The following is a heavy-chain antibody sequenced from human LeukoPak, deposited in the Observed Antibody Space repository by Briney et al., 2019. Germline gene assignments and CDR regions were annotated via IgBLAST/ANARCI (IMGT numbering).Heavy chain of an antibody. V-gene: IGHV3-53*01. Sequence: GGSLRLSCAASGFTVSSNYMSWVRQAPGKGLEWVSVIYSGGSTYYSDSVKGRFTISRDNSKNTLYLQMNSLRAEDTAVYYCAKDRGYSGYDFDYWGQGTLVTVSS. J-gene: IGHJ4*02. CDR2: IYSGGST. CDR1: GFTVSSNY. CDR3: AKDRGYSGYDFDY. D-gene: IGHD5-12*01.